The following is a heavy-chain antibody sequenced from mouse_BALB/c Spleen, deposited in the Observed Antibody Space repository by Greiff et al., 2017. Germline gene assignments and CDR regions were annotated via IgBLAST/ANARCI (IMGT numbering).Heavy chain of an antibody. V-gene: IGHV3-6*02. CDR2: ISYDGSN. Sequence: EVKLMESGPGLVKPSQSLSLTCSVTGYSITSGYYWNWIRQFPGNKLEWMGYISYDGSNNYNPSLKNRISITRDTSKNQFFLKLNSVTTEDTATYYCARDRQLGVAYWGQGTLVTVSA. J-gene: IGHJ3*01. D-gene: IGHD4-1*02. CDR3: ARDRQLGVAY. CDR1: GYSITSGYY.